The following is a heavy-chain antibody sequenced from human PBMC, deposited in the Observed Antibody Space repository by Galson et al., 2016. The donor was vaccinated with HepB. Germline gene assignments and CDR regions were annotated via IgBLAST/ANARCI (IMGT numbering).Heavy chain of an antibody. CDR1: GFTFSSHG. V-gene: IGHV3-30*03. Sequence: SLRLSCAGDGFTFSSHGIHWVRQAPGKGLEWVALISYHGNNKFYADSVKGRFTISRDNSKKTVYLQMDNVRPEDTAKFYCARDRVRFLDWLMEGSAFDMWGQGTMVTVSS. D-gene: IGHD3/OR15-3a*01. CDR2: ISYHGNNK. J-gene: IGHJ3*02. CDR3: ARDRVRFLDWLMEGSAFDM.